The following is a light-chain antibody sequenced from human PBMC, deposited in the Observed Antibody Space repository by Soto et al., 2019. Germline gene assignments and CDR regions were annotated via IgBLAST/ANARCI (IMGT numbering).Light chain of an antibody. CDR2: GAS. CDR1: QSVTSTY. CDR3: HHYAST. Sequence: VLTQSPCTLSLSPGERSTLSCRASQSVTSTYLAWYQQKPGQAPRLLIYGASSRATGVPDRFSGSGSGTDFTLTISRLEPEDFAVYFCHHYASTFGQGTKVDIK. V-gene: IGKV3-20*01. J-gene: IGKJ1*01.